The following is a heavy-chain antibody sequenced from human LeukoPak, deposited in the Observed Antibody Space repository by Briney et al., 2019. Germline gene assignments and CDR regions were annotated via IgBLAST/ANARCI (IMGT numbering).Heavy chain of an antibody. V-gene: IGHV4-34*01. CDR1: GGPFSGYY. CDR2: INHSGST. CDR3: ARGMALHYYYGMDV. D-gene: IGHD5-24*01. J-gene: IGHJ6*02. Sequence: SETLSLTCAVYGGPFSGYYWSWIRQPPGKGLEWIGEINHSGSTNYNPSLKSRVTISVDTSKNQFSLKLSSVTAADTAVYYCARGMALHYYYGMDVWGQGTTVTVSS.